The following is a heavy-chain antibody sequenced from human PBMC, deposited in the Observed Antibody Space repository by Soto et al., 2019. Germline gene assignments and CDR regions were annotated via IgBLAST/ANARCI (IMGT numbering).Heavy chain of an antibody. CDR1: GGTFSSYA. D-gene: IGHD4-17*01. V-gene: IGHV1-69*13. Sequence: SVKVSCKASGGTFSSYAISWVRQAPGQGLEWMGGIIPIFGTANYAQKFRGRVTITADESTSTAYMELSSLRSEDTAVYYCASTVTTTFGMDVWGQGTTVTVSS. CDR3: ASTVTTTFGMDV. CDR2: IIPIFGTA. J-gene: IGHJ6*02.